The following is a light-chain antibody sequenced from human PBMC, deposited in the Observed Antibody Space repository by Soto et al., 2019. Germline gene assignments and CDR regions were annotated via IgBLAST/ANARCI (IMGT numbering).Light chain of an antibody. J-gene: IGLJ2*01. CDR1: SSDVGGYNY. V-gene: IGLV2-8*01. Sequence: QSALTQPPSASGSPGQSVTISCTGTSSDVGGYNYVSWYQQHPGKAPKLMISEVSKRPSGVPDRFSGSKSGNTASLTVSGIKAEDEADYYCSSFAGNNNLVFGGGTQLTVL. CDR2: EVS. CDR3: SSFAGNNNLV.